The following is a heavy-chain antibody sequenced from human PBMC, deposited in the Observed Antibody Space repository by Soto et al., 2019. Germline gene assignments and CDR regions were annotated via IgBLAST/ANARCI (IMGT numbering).Heavy chain of an antibody. CDR3: TTTPIYYDILTGYYIRTFDI. D-gene: IGHD3-9*01. CDR1: GFTFSDAW. CDR2: IKSKTDGGTT. Sequence: GGSLRLSCAASGFTFSDAWMTWVRQAPGKGLEWVGRIKSKTDGGTTDYAAPVKGRFTISRDDSKNTLYLQMKSLKTEDTAVYYCTTTPIYYDILTGYYIRTFDIWGQGTMVTVSS. V-gene: IGHV3-15*01. J-gene: IGHJ3*02.